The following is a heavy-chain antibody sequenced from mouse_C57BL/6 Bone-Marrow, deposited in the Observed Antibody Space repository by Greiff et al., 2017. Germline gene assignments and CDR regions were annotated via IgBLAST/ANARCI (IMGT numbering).Heavy chain of an antibody. D-gene: IGHD1-1*01. CDR2: IWSGGST. J-gene: IGHJ2*01. V-gene: IGHV2-2*01. CDR1: GFSLTSYG. Sequence: VQLQQSGPGLVQPSQSLSITCTVSGFSLTSYGVHWVRQSPGKGLEWLGVIWSGGSTDYNAAFISRLSISKDNSKSQVFFKMNSLQADDTAIYYCARHRIYYYGSSYSYYCDDWGQGTTLTVSS. CDR3: ARHRIYYYGSSYSYYCDD.